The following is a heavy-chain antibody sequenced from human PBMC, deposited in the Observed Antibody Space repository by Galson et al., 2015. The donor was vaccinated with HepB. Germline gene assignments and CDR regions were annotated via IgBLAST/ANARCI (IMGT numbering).Heavy chain of an antibody. D-gene: IGHD6-13*01. Sequence: CAISGDSVSNNNAAWYWIRQSPLRGLEWLGRTYYRAKWCNDYAESLRSRITINPDTSKNQFSLQLNSVTPEDTAVYYCARVSGTIYYYGMDVWGQGTTVSVSS. J-gene: IGHJ6*02. CDR2: TYYRAKWCN. CDR3: ARVSGTIYYYGMDV. V-gene: IGHV6-1*01. CDR1: GDSVSNNNAA.